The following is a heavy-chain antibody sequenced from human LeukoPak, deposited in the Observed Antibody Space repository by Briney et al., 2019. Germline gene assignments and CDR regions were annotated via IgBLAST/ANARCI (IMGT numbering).Heavy chain of an antibody. CDR2: LSGSGGTT. D-gene: IGHD1-26*01. CDR3: AKDRVGAMLYFDY. CDR1: GFTVRTNY. Sequence: GGSRRFSCEALGFTVRTNYMPGVRRAPGKGLDWFSGLSGSGGTTYYVDSVKGRFTISRDNSKNTLYLQMNSLRAEDTAVYYCAKDRVGAMLYFDYWGQGTLVTVSS. J-gene: IGHJ4*02. V-gene: IGHV3-23*01.